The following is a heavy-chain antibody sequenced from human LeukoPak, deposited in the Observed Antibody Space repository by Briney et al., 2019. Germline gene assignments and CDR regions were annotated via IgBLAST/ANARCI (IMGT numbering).Heavy chain of an antibody. CDR1: GFTFSSYA. CDR3: ARRNAYSSSSLLDY. J-gene: IGHJ4*02. Sequence: GGSLRLSCAASGFTFSSYAMSWVRQAPGKGLEWVSAISGSGGSTYYADSVKGRFTISRDNSKNTLYLQMNGLRAEDTAVYYCARRNAYSSSSLLDYWGQGMLVTVSS. V-gene: IGHV3-23*01. CDR2: ISGSGGST. D-gene: IGHD6-6*01.